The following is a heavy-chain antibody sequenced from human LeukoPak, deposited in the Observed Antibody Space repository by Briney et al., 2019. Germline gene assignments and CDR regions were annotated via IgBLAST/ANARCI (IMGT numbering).Heavy chain of an antibody. CDR1: GLTFSDYY. CDR2: ISSSGTTK. D-gene: IGHD3-22*01. Sequence: GGSESLSCAASGLTFSDYYMRWIRQAPGTGLDWLSYISSSGTTKFYADSVKGRFTISRDNAKNSLYLQMDSLRAEDTAVYYCVSQGYFESGGWRFDDCGRGATVTVSS. CDR3: VSQGYFESGGWRFDD. V-gene: IGHV3-11*04. J-gene: IGHJ3*01.